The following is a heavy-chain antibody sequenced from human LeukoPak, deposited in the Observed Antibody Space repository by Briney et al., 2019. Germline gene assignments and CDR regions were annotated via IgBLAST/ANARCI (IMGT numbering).Heavy chain of an antibody. CDR3: AKAPVGHCSGAFCYHFDS. D-gene: IGHD2-15*01. V-gene: IGHV3-23*01. J-gene: IGHJ4*02. Sequence: PGGSLRLSCAASGFTFSTYAMSWGRQTPGKGREWGAAISGDNPGTYHANSVKGRFTISRDNSKNTLHLQMSGLRAEDTATYYCAKAPVGHCSGAFCYHFDSWGQGTLVPVSS. CDR2: ISGDNPGT. CDR1: GFTFSTYA.